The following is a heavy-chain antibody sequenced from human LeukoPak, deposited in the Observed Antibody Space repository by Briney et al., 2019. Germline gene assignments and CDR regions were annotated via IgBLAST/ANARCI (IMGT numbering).Heavy chain of an antibody. J-gene: IGHJ4*02. Sequence: KPSETLSLTCAVYGGSFSGYYWSWLRQPPGKGLEWIGEINHSGSTNYNPSLKSRVTISVDTPKNHFSLKLRSVTAADTAVYYCARRRVRGVIITFGFDYWGRGTLVTVSS. CDR2: INHSGST. D-gene: IGHD3-10*01. V-gene: IGHV4-34*01. CDR1: GGSFSGYY. CDR3: ARRRVRGVIITFGFDY.